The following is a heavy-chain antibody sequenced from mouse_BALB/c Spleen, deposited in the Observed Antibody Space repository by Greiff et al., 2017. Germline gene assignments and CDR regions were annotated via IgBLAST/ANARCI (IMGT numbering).Heavy chain of an antibody. J-gene: IGHJ3*01. CDR1: GFTFSSYA. Sequence: EVKVVESGGGLVKPGGSLKLSCAASGFTFSSYAMSWVRQSPEKRLEWVAEISSGGSYTYYPDTVTGRFTISRDNAKNTLYLEMSSLRSEDTAMYYCARENYYMGFAYWGQGTLVTVSA. D-gene: IGHD2-12*01. CDR3: ARENYYMGFAY. CDR2: ISSGGSYT. V-gene: IGHV5-9-4*01.